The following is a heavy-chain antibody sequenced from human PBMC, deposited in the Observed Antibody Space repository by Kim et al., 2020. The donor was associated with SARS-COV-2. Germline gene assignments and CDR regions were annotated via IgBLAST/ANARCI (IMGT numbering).Heavy chain of an antibody. V-gene: IGHV3-23*01. J-gene: IGHJ4*02. D-gene: IGHD1-26*01. CDR3: AKVVGASQGDY. Sequence: YDDSVKGRFTISRDTTKNSLYQQMNGLGVEDTANYYCAKVVGASQGDYWGQGTLVTVSS.